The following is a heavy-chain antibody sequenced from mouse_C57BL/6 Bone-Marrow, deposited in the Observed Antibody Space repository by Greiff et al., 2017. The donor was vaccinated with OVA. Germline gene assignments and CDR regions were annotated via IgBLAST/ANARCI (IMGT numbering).Heavy chain of an antibody. CDR3: AREGGDWAHFDY. CDR2: IFPGSGST. CDR1: GYTFTDYY. J-gene: IGHJ2*01. D-gene: IGHD4-1*01. V-gene: IGHV1-75*01. Sequence: VQRVESGPELVKPGASVKISCKASGYTFTDYYINWVKQRPGQGLEWIGWIFPGSGSTYYHEKFKGKATLTVDKSSSTAYMLLSSLTSEDSAVYFCAREGGDWAHFDYWGKGTTLTVSS.